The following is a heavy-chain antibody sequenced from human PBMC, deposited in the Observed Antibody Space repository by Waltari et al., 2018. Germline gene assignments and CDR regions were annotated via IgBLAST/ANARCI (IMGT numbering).Heavy chain of an antibody. CDR2: IRYDGSNK. V-gene: IGHV3-30*02. CDR1: GFTFSSYG. J-gene: IGHJ4*02. Sequence: QVQLVESGGGVVQPGGSLRLSCAASGFTFSSYGMHWVRQAPGKGLEWVAFIRYDGSNKYYADSVKGRFTISRDNSKNTLYLQMNSLRAEDTAVYYCARGGALDYWGQGTLVTVSS. CDR3: ARGGALDY.